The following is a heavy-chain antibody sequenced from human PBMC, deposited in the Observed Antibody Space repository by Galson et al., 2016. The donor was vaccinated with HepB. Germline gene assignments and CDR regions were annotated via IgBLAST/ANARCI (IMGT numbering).Heavy chain of an antibody. Sequence: SETLSLTCAVSGGSISSSNWWSWVRQPPEKGLEWIGEIYHNGSTNYNPSLKSRVTILVDKSKNHLSLKLTSVTAADTAGYYCARRHSGSYYLRWDYWGQGTLVTVSS. CDR2: IYHNGST. V-gene: IGHV4-4*02. CDR1: GGSISSSNW. J-gene: IGHJ4*02. CDR3: ARRHSGSYYLRWDY. D-gene: IGHD1-26*01.